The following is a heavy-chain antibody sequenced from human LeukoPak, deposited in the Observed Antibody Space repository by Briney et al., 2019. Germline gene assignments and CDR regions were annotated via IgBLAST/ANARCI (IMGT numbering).Heavy chain of an antibody. Sequence: SETLSLTCAVYGGSFSGYYCSWIRQPPGKGLEWIGEINHRGSTNYNPSLKSRVTISVDTSKNQFSLKLSSVTAADTAVYYCARGVRQQLNPYYHYYYGMDVWGQGTTVTVSS. D-gene: IGHD6-13*01. J-gene: IGHJ6*02. CDR1: GGSFSGYY. CDR2: INHRGST. CDR3: ARGVRQQLNPYYHYYYGMDV. V-gene: IGHV4-34*01.